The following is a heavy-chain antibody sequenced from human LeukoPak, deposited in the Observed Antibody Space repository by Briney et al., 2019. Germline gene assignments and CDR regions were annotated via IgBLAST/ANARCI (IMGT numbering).Heavy chain of an antibody. Sequence: SETLSLTCTVSGGSTSSSSYYWGWIRQPPGKGLEWIGSIYYSGSTYYNPSLKSRVTISVDTSKNQFSLKLSSVTAADTAVYYCARRSGYSYGYAFDIWGQGTMVTVSS. D-gene: IGHD5-18*01. CDR1: GGSTSSSSYY. CDR3: ARRSGYSYGYAFDI. CDR2: IYYSGST. J-gene: IGHJ3*02. V-gene: IGHV4-39*01.